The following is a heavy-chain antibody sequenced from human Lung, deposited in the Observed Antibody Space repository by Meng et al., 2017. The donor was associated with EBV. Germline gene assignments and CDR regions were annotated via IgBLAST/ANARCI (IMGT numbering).Heavy chain of an antibody. V-gene: IGHV4-39*07. CDR3: ARGITMVRGVPGHWFDP. Sequence: QLQRQESGPGLVKPSETLSLTCTVSGGSISSSSYYWGWIRQPPGKGLEWIGSIYYSGSTYYNPSRKSRVTISVDTSKNQFSLKLSSVTAADTAVYYCARGITMVRGVPGHWFDPWGQGTLVTVSS. CDR2: IYYSGST. CDR1: GGSISSSSYY. J-gene: IGHJ5*02. D-gene: IGHD3-10*01.